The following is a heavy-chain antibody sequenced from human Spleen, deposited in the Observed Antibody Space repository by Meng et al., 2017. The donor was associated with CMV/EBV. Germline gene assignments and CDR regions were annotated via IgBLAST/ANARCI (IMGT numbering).Heavy chain of an antibody. D-gene: IGHD6-13*01. V-gene: IGHV3-72*01. CDR3: ATLNIAAAGNIRSAFDI. Sequence: GESLKISCGVSGFTFSDHYMDWVRQAPGKGPEWVGRTKNKPNSYTTQYAASVKGRFTISRDTSKNSLYLQMNSLRAEDTALYYCATLNIAAAGNIRSAFDIWGQGAMVTVSS. CDR1: GFTFSDHY. J-gene: IGHJ3*02. CDR2: TKNKPNSYTT.